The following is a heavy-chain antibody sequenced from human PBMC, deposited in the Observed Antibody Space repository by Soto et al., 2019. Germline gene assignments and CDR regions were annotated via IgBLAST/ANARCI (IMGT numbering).Heavy chain of an antibody. CDR2: ISHDGSKK. CDR3: AKDLKPLARSDGAEY. CDR1: GFSLSRYG. Sequence: QVQLVESGGGVVQPGRSLRLSCAAPGFSLSRYGMHWVRQAPGKGLEWVALISHDGSKKYYAGSVKGRLTISRDNSKYTLYLKMNSLRAENTAVYYCAKDLKPLARSDGAEYWGQGTLVTVSS. J-gene: IGHJ4*02. V-gene: IGHV3-30*18. D-gene: IGHD2-15*01.